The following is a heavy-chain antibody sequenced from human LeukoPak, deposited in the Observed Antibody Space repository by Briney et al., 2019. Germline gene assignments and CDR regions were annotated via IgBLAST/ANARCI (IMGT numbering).Heavy chain of an antibody. D-gene: IGHD3-16*02. J-gene: IGHJ4*02. CDR3: ARGRGYNSFDY. CDR2: INHSGST. Sequence: KPSETLSLTCAVYGGSFSGYYWSWIRQPPGKGLAWIGEINHSGSTNYNPSLKSRVTISVDTSKNQFSLKLSSVTAADTDVYYCARGRGYNSFDYWGQGTLVTVSS. V-gene: IGHV4-34*01. CDR1: GGSFSGYY.